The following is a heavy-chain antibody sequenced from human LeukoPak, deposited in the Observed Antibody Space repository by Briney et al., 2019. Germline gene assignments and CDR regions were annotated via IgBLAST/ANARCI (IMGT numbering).Heavy chain of an antibody. CDR3: ARNSGNYYRAYFDY. Sequence: GESLKISCKGPGYSFTNYWIGWVRQMPGKGLEWMGVIYPGDSDTRYSPSFQGQVTISADKSISTAYLQWSSLKASDTAMYYCARNSGNYYRAYFDYWGQGTLVTVSS. D-gene: IGHD1-26*01. CDR2: IYPGDSDT. CDR1: GYSFTNYW. V-gene: IGHV5-51*01. J-gene: IGHJ4*02.